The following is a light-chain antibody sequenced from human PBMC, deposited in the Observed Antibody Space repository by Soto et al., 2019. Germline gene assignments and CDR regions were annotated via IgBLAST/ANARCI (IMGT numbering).Light chain of an antibody. J-gene: IGKJ1*01. Sequence: DIQMAQSPSTRSAWLGNRITITCRASQTISSFLAWYQHKVGEAPKLLIAEASSLESGVPSRFSGSGSGTEFTLTISRLQPDDVATYYCQHYISFPWKFGQGTKVDIK. CDR3: QHYISFPWK. V-gene: IGKV1-5*01. CDR1: QTISSF. CDR2: EAS.